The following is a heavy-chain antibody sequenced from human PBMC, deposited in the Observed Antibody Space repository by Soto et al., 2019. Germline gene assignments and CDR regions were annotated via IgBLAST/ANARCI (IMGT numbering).Heavy chain of an antibody. CDR3: ARVARSKLEQVAFDP. CDR1: GGSISSYY. D-gene: IGHD1-1*01. CDR2: IYTSGST. Sequence: SETLSLTCTVSGGSISSYYWSWIRQPAGKGLEWIGRIYTSGSTNYNPSLKSRATMSVDTSKNQFSLKLSSVTAADTAVYYCARVARSKLEQVAFDPWGQGTLVTVSS. J-gene: IGHJ5*02. V-gene: IGHV4-4*07.